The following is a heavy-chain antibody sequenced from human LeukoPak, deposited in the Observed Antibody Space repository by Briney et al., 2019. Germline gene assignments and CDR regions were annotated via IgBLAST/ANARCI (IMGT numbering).Heavy chain of an antibody. D-gene: IGHD3-16*02. J-gene: IGHJ4*02. Sequence: SETLSLTCTVSDDSITIYYWTWIRQPPGKGLEWIGYSHYSGTTNYKPSLRGRVAISVDASKNQFSLRLAYVTAADTAVFYCARLIGLGEVSPYFDFWGQGILVTVSS. CDR2: SHYSGTT. V-gene: IGHV4-59*01. CDR3: ARLIGLGEVSPYFDF. CDR1: DDSITIYY.